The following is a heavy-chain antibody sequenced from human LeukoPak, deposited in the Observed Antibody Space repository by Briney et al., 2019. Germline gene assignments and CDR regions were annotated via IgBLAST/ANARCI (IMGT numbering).Heavy chain of an antibody. Sequence: SETLSLTCTVSGGSISSYYWSWIRQPPGKGLEWIGYIYYSGSTNYNPSLKSRVTISVDTSRNQFSLKLSSVTAADTAVYYCARLGRGWYGSGRPWEKINWVDPWGQGTLVTVSS. J-gene: IGHJ5*02. CDR3: ARLGRGWYGSGRPWEKINWVDP. CDR1: GGSISSYY. CDR2: IYYSGST. D-gene: IGHD6-19*01. V-gene: IGHV4-59*08.